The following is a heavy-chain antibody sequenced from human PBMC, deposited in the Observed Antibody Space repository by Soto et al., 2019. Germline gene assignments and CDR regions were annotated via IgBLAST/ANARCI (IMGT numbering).Heavy chain of an antibody. CDR1: AGSISTTNW. J-gene: IGHJ6*02. V-gene: IGHV4-4*02. CDR3: ATSSGSAYGLDV. Sequence: SETLSLTCAVSAGSISTTNWYVWVRQPPGMGLEWIGEIYHTGTTTYNPSLKSRVTMSVDTSKNQFSLRLSFVTAADTAVYYCATSSGSAYGLDVWGPGATVTVSS. CDR2: IYHTGTT. D-gene: IGHD3-10*01.